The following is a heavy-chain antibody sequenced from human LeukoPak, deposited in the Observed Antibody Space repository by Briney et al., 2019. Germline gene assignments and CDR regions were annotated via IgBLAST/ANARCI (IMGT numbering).Heavy chain of an antibody. V-gene: IGHV1-69*13. D-gene: IGHD2-21*01. CDR3: ARDRRGYYSNWFDP. CDR2: IIPIFGTA. J-gene: IGHJ5*02. CDR1: GGTFSSYA. Sequence: SVKVSCKASGGTFSSYAISWVRQAPGQGLEWMGGIIPIFGTANYAQKFQGRVTITADESTSTAYMELSSLRSEDTAVYYCARDRRGYYSNWFDPWGQGTLVTVSS.